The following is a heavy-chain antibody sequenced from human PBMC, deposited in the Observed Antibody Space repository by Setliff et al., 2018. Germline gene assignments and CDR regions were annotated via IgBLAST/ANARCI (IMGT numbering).Heavy chain of an antibody. J-gene: IGHJ5*02. CDR1: GYTFTSYA. D-gene: IGHD3-3*01. CDR3: ARDTYIGDFWSGYYIQGQFDP. Sequence: RASVKVSCKASGYTFTSYAMHWVRQAPGQRLEWMGWINAGNGNTKYSQKFQGRATITRDTSANTAYMELSSLRSEDTAVYYCARDTYIGDFWSGYYIQGQFDPWGQGTLVTVSS. V-gene: IGHV1-3*01. CDR2: INAGNGNT.